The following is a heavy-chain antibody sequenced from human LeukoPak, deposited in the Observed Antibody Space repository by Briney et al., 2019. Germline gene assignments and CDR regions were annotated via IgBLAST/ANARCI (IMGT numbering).Heavy chain of an antibody. CDR3: ARDRGRGQLELMITFGGVIVGLVY. CDR1: GYTFTSYG. J-gene: IGHJ4*02. V-gene: IGHV1-18*01. Sequence: PGASVKVSCKASGYTFTSYGISWVRQAPGQGLEWMGWISAYNGNTNYAQKFQGRVTMTRDTSISTAYMELSRLRSDDTAVYYCARDRGRGQLELMITFGGVIVGLVYWGQGTLVTVSS. D-gene: IGHD3-16*02. CDR2: ISAYNGNT.